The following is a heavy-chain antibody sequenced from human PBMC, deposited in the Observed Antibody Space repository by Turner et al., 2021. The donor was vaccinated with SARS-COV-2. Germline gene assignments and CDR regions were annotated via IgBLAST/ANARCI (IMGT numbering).Heavy chain of an antibody. J-gene: IGHJ2*01. CDR1: GGSISSSSYY. V-gene: IGHV4-39*01. CDR2: IYYSGST. D-gene: IGHD6-13*01. Sequence: QLPLQESGPGLVKPSATLSLTCTVSGGSISSSSYYWGWIRQPQGKGLEWIGSIYYSGSTYYDPSLKSRVTISVDTSKNQFSLKLSSVTAADTAVYYCATLVARQLVKAGWYFDLWGRGTLVTVSS. CDR3: ATLVARQLVKAGWYFDL.